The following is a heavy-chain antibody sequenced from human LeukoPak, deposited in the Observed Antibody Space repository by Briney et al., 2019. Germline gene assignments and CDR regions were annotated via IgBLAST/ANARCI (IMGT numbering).Heavy chain of an antibody. J-gene: IGHJ4*02. V-gene: IGHV4-59*08. CDR2: VFHSGST. CDR3: ARDSSGYYRIDY. D-gene: IGHD3-22*01. Sequence: SETLSLTCAVSGGSISSYYWSWIRQPPGKGLEWIGYVFHSGSTNYNPSLKSRVTISVDTSKNQFSLKLTSVTAADTAVYYCARDSSGYYRIDYWGQGTLVTVSS. CDR1: GGSISSYY.